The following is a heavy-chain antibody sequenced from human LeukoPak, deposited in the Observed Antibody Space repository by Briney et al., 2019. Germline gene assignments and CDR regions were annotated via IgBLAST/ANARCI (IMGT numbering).Heavy chain of an antibody. Sequence: GGSLRLSCAASGFTFSSYGMHWVRQAPGKGLEWAAFIRYDGSNKYYADSVKGRFTISRDNAKNSLYLQMNSLRAEDTAVYYCARDRNYYDSSGYYLIDAFDVWGQGTMVTVSS. V-gene: IGHV3-30*02. CDR2: IRYDGSNK. D-gene: IGHD3-22*01. CDR1: GFTFSSYG. CDR3: ARDRNYYDSSGYYLIDAFDV. J-gene: IGHJ3*01.